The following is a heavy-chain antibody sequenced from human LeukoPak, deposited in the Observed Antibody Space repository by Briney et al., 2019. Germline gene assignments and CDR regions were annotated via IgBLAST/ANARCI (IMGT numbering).Heavy chain of an antibody. CDR2: IVPIFGTA. J-gene: IGHJ3*02. V-gene: IGHV1-69*05. D-gene: IGHD3-10*01. Sequence: SVKVSCKASGYTFTSYGISWVRQAPGQGLEWIGRIVPIFGTANYAQKFQGRVTITTDESTSTAYMELSSLRSEDTAVYYCAPAPITTVRGVITSDAFDIWGQGTMVTVSS. CDR3: APAPITTVRGVITSDAFDI. CDR1: GYTFTSYG.